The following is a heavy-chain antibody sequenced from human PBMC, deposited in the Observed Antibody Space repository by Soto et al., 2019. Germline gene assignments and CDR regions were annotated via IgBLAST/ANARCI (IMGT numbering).Heavy chain of an antibody. CDR1: GFTFSSYA. Sequence: GGSLRLSCAASGFTFSSYAMSWVRQAPGKGLEWVSAISGSGGSTYYADSVKGRFTISRDNSKNTLYLQMNSLRAEDTAVYYCEVLRYFDWLTYFDYRGQGTLLTVSS. J-gene: IGHJ4*02. CDR2: ISGSGGST. CDR3: EVLRYFDWLTYFDY. V-gene: IGHV3-23*01. D-gene: IGHD3-9*01.